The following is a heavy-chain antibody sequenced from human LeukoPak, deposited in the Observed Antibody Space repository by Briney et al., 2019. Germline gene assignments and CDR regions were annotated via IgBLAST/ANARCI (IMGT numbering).Heavy chain of an antibody. V-gene: IGHV1-2*02. D-gene: IGHD3-16*01. CDR2: INPNSGGT. Sequence: ASVKVSCKASGYTFTGYYMHWVRQAPGQGLEWMGWINPNSGGTNYAPKLKGRVTLTADTLTSTAYMELRTLISDDTATYYCAIGQGVITWGGADVYDVWGQGTTVIVSS. CDR3: AIGQGVITWGGADVYDV. CDR1: GYTFTGYY. J-gene: IGHJ3*01.